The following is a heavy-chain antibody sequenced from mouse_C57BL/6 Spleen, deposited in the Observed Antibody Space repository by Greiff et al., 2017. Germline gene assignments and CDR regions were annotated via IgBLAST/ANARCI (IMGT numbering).Heavy chain of an antibody. V-gene: IGHV1-69*01. CDR3: ARPGYDLFAY. D-gene: IGHD2-3*01. CDR1: GYTFTSYW. Sequence: VQLQQSGAELVMPGASVKLSCKASGYTFTSYWMHWVKQRPGQGLEWIGEIDPSDSYTNYNQKFKGKSTLTVDKSSSTAYMQLSSLTSEDSAVYYCARPGYDLFAYWGQGTLVTVSA. CDR2: IDPSDSYT. J-gene: IGHJ3*01.